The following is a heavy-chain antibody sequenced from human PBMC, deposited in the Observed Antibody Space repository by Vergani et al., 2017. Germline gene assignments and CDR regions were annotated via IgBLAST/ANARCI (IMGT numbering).Heavy chain of an antibody. CDR2: INQSGST. CDR3: AIGRYCSSTSCYSTYYYYMDV. V-gene: IGHV4-34*01. CDR1: GGSFSGYY. J-gene: IGHJ6*03. Sequence: QVQLQQWGAGLLKPSETLSLTCAVYGGSFSGYYWSWIRQPPGKGLEWIGEINQSGSTKYNPSLKSRVTISVDTSKNQFSLKLSSVTAADTAVYYCAIGRYCSSTSCYSTYYYYMDVWGKGTTVTVSS. D-gene: IGHD2-2*01.